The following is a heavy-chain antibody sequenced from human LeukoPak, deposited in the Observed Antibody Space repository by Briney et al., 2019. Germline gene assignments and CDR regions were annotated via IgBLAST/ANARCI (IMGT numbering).Heavy chain of an antibody. J-gene: IGHJ4*02. D-gene: IGHD3-10*01. CDR3: TRSPGTMVRGITRSFFDH. CDR1: GGSFNNYY. CDR2: IDHSGST. Sequence: SETLSLTCAVYGGSFNNYYWSWIRQSPGKGLEWIGEIDHSGSTNFNPSLKSRVTISIDTSKNQFSLKLTSVTAADSAMYYCTRSPGTMVRGITRSFFDHWGQGTLVAVSS. V-gene: IGHV4-34*01.